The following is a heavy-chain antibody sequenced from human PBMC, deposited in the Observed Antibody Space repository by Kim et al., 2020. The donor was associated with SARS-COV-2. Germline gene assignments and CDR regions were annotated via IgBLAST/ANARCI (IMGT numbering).Heavy chain of an antibody. CDR1: GGSISSSSYY. J-gene: IGHJ3*02. Sequence: SETLSLTCTVSGGSISSSSYYWGWIRQPPGKGLEWIGSIYYSGSTYYNPSLKSRVTISVDTSKNQFSLKLSSVTAADTAVYYCARQAVEMATIGSPPNVKVHLPKYAFDIWGQGTMVTVSS. CDR2: IYYSGST. V-gene: IGHV4-39*01. D-gene: IGHD5-12*01. CDR3: ARQAVEMATIGSPPNVKVHLPKYAFDI.